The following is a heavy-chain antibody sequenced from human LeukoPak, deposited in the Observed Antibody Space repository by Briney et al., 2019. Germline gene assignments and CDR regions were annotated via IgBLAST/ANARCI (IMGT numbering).Heavy chain of an antibody. CDR1: GFTFSDYY. D-gene: IGHD3-10*01. Sequence: KPGGSLRLSCAASGFTFSDYYMSWIRQAPGKGLEWVSFTDTSGNYIYYGDSVKGRFTISRDNARNLLFLQMNGLRAEDTAVYYCARGRSITLLRGVAMSDGFDIWGQGAIVAVSS. CDR2: TDTSGNYI. J-gene: IGHJ3*02. V-gene: IGHV3-11*04. CDR3: ARGRSITLLRGVAMSDGFDI.